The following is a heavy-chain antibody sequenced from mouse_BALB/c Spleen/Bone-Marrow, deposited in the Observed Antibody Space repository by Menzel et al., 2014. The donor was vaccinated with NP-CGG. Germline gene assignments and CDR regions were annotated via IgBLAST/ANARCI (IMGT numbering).Heavy chain of an antibody. CDR2: SYPGDGDT. J-gene: IGHJ1*01. CDR1: GYAFSSSW. Sequence: VKLMESGPELAKPGASVKISCKASGYAFSSSWMNWVKQRPGQGLEWIGRSYPGDGDTNYNGKFKGKATLTADKSSSTAYMQLSSLTSVDSAVYFCARHAYGNSYWYFDVWGAGTTVTVSS. V-gene: IGHV1-82*01. D-gene: IGHD2-1*01. CDR3: ARHAYGNSYWYFDV.